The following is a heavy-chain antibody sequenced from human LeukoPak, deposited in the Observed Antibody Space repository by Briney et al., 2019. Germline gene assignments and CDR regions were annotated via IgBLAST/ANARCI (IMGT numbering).Heavy chain of an antibody. Sequence: ASVKVSCKASGYTFTSYGISWVRQAPGQGLEWMGWISAYNGNTNYAQKLQGRVTMTTDTSTSTAYMELRSLRSDDTAVYYCARAAIVGALLVAFDIWGQGTMVTVSS. CDR1: GYTFTSYG. CDR3: ARAAIVGALLVAFDI. D-gene: IGHD1-26*01. J-gene: IGHJ3*02. V-gene: IGHV1-18*01. CDR2: ISAYNGNT.